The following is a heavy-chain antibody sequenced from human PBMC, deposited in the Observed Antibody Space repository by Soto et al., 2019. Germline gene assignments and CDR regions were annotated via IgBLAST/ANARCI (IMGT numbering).Heavy chain of an antibody. CDR3: ARDLPPSYDSSGYSVFDI. J-gene: IGHJ3*02. Sequence: SETLSLTCAVSGGSMSSSNWWSWVRQPPGKGLEWIGEIYHSGSTNYNPSLKSRVTISVDKSKNQFSLKLSSVTAADTAVYYCARDLPPSYDSSGYSVFDIWGQGTMVTVSS. CDR2: IYHSGST. CDR1: GGSMSSSNW. D-gene: IGHD3-22*01. V-gene: IGHV4-4*02.